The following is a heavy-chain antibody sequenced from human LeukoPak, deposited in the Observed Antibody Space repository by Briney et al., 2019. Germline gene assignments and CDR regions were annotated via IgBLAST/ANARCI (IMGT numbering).Heavy chain of an antibody. CDR2: ISSSSSYI. CDR1: GFTFSSYS. Sequence: GGSLRLSCAASGFTFSSYSMNWVRQAPGMGLEWVSSISSSSSYIYYADSVKGRFTISRDNAKNSLYLQMNSLRAEDTAVYYCVRDSNSRGVIAYYFDYWGQGTLVTVSS. V-gene: IGHV3-21*01. J-gene: IGHJ4*02. D-gene: IGHD3-10*01. CDR3: VRDSNSRGVIAYYFDY.